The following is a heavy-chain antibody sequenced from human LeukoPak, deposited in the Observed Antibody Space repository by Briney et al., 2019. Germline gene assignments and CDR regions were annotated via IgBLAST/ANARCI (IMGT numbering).Heavy chain of an antibody. J-gene: IGHJ4*02. CDR1: GFTFSSYA. V-gene: IGHV3-23*01. CDR2: ISGSGGST. CDR3: AKDRCSGGSCYSSFDY. Sequence: GGSLRLSCAASGFTFSSYAMSWVRQAPGKGLEWVSAISGSGGSTYYADSVKGRFTISRDNSKNTLYLQMNSLRAEDTAVYYCAKDRCSGGSCYSSFDYWGQGTLVTVSS. D-gene: IGHD2-15*01.